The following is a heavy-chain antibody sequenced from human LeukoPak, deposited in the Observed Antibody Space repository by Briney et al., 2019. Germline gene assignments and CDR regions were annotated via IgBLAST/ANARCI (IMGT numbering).Heavy chain of an antibody. CDR3: AKDYGDYGPNWYFDL. CDR2: ISWNSGSI. J-gene: IGHJ2*01. V-gene: IGHV3-9*01. D-gene: IGHD4-17*01. Sequence: GGSLRLSCAASGFTFDDYAMHWVRQAPGKGLEWVSGISWNSGSIGYADSVKGRFTISRDNAKNSLYLQMNSLRAEDTALYYCAKDYGDYGPNWYFDLWGRGTLVTVSS. CDR1: GFTFDDYA.